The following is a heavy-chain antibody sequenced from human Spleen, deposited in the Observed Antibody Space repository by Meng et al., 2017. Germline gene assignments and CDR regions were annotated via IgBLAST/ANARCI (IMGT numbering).Heavy chain of an antibody. Sequence: ASVKVSCKASGYTFTNYRISWVRQAPGQGLEWMGWISAYNGNTNYAQKFQGRVTMTTDTSTSTAYMELRSLRSDDTAVYYCARSSHYGDADFDYWGQGTLVTVSS. CDR1: GYTFTNYR. J-gene: IGHJ4*02. CDR2: ISAYNGNT. D-gene: IGHD4-17*01. CDR3: ARSSHYGDADFDY. V-gene: IGHV1-18*01.